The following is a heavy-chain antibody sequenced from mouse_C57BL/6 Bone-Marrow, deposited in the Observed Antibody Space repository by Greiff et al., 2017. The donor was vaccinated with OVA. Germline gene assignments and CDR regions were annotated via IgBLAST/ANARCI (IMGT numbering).Heavy chain of an antibody. V-gene: IGHV5-4*01. J-gene: IGHJ2*01. Sequence: EVQVVESGGGLVKPGGSLKLSCAASGFTFSSYAMSWVRQTPEQRLEWVATISDGGSYTYYPDHVKGRFTISRANAKNNLYLQMNHRKSEETAMYYCAGERTTVVATGDYWGKGTTLTVSS. CDR3: AGERTTVVATGDY. D-gene: IGHD1-1*01. CDR2: ISDGGSYT. CDR1: GFTFSSYA.